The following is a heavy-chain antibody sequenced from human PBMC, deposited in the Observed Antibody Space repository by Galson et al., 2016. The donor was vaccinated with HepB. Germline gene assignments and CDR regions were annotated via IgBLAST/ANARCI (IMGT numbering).Heavy chain of an antibody. D-gene: IGHD3-10*01. J-gene: IGHJ5*02. CDR3: ARVRSEWTACGWGRPFDP. CDR2: IFIGGST. CDR1: GFTFNSYA. Sequence: SLRLSCAASGFTFNSYAMTWVRQGPGKGLEWVSPIFIGGSTYYTESVKGRFTISRDNSKSTVYLQMNAVRAEDTAVYYCARVRSEWTACGWGRPFDPWGKGTPVTVSS. V-gene: IGHV3-23*01.